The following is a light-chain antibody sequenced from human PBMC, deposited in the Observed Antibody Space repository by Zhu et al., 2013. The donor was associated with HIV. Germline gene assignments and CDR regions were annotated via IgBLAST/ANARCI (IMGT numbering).Light chain of an antibody. V-gene: IGKV3-11*01. CDR2: DAS. CDR1: QSVSSF. Sequence: EIVLTQSPATLSLSPGDRATLSCRASQSVSSFLVWYQQKPGQAPRLLIYDASNRATGIPARFSGSGSGTDFTLTISSLEPEDFAVYYCQQHSNWPPLTFGGGTKGGDQT. CDR3: QQHSNWPPLT. J-gene: IGKJ4*01.